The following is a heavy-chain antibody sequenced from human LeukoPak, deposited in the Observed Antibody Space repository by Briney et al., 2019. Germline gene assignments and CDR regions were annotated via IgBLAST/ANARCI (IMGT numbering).Heavy chain of an antibody. CDR3: ARGGNSHYYPFDY. V-gene: IGHV4-30-2*01. CDR2: INHSGKN. Sequence: SQTLSLTCTVSGASINSGGYTWIWIPPPPGLDLVWSGYINHSGKNYYNPSLKSRVTMSVDRSKNQVSLKLSSVTAADTAVYYCARGGNSHYYPFDYWGQGTLVTVSS. CDR1: GASINSGGYT. J-gene: IGHJ4*02. D-gene: IGHD2/OR15-2a*01.